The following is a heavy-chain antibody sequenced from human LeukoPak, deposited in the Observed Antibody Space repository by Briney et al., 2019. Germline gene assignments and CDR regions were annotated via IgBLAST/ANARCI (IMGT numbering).Heavy chain of an antibody. CDR3: ARAGEIGGYYYNFDY. Sequence: SETLSLTCTVSGGSIRSFYWSWIRQPAGKGLEWIGRIHTSVGTNYNPSLKSRITMSVDTSKNQFSLKLSSVTAADTAVYYCARAGEIGGYYYNFDYGGKETRVTVPS. CDR1: GGSIRSFY. D-gene: IGHD3-22*01. CDR2: IHTSVGT. J-gene: IGHJ4*02. V-gene: IGHV4-4*07.